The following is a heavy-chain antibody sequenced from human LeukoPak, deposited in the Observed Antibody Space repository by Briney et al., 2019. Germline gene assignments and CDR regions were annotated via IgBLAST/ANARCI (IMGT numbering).Heavy chain of an antibody. D-gene: IGHD1-26*01. V-gene: IGHV4-59*12. CDR2: IYYSGST. CDR1: GGSITSYY. CDR3: ARAAPNSGSYYLPYYFDY. J-gene: IGHJ4*02. Sequence: PSETLSLTCTVSGGSITSYYWSWIRQPPGKALEWIGYIYYSGSTNYNSSLKSRVTISVDTSKNQFSLKLSSVTAADTAVYYCARAAPNSGSYYLPYYFDYWGQGTLVTVSS.